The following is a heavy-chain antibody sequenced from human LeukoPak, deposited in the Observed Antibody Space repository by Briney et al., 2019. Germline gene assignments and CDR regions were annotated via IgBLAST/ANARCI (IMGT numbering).Heavy chain of an antibody. J-gene: IGHJ4*02. D-gene: IGHD2-2*01. V-gene: IGHV4-39*01. CDR1: GGSLSSSSYY. CDR2: VYYTGGT. Sequence: SGTLSLTCTVSGGSLSSSSYYWGWIRQPPGKGLEWIGTVYYTGGTYYNPSLKSRVTISVDTSKNQFSLKLSSVTAADTAVYYCARICSGTSCFVDYWGQGTLVTVSS. CDR3: ARICSGTSCFVDY.